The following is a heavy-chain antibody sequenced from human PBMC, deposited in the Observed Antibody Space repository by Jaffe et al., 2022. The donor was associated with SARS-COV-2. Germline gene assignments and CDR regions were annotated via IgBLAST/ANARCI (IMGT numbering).Heavy chain of an antibody. V-gene: IGHV3-30-3*01. CDR2: ISYDGSNK. D-gene: IGHD3-22*01. Sequence: QVQLVESGGGVVQPGRSLRLSCAASGFTFSSYAMHWVRQAPGKGLEWVAVISYDGSNKYYADSVKGRFTISRDNSKNTLYLQMNSLRAEDTAVYYCARGYYDSSGYYVWGQGTLVTVSS. J-gene: IGHJ4*02. CDR1: GFTFSSYA. CDR3: ARGYYDSSGYYV.